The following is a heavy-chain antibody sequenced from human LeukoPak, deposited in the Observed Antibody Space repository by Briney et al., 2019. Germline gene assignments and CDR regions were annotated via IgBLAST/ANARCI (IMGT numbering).Heavy chain of an antibody. Sequence: ASVKVSCKASGGTFSSYALSWVRQAPGQGLEWMGGIIPIFGTANYAQKFQGRVTITADVSTSTAYMELSSLRSEDTAVYYCARGFMARGCWFDPWGQGTLVTVSS. V-gene: IGHV1-69*13. CDR2: IIPIFGTA. J-gene: IGHJ5*02. CDR1: GGTFSSYA. CDR3: ARGFMARGCWFDP. D-gene: IGHD3-10*01.